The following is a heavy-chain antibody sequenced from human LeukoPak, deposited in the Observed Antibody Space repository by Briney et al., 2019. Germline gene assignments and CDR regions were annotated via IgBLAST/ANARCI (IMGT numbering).Heavy chain of an antibody. Sequence: GGSLRLSCAASGFTFSSYAMHWVRQAPGKGLEWVAVISYDGSNKYYADSVKGRFTISRDNSKNTLYLQMNSLRAEDTAVYYCARDRKAAAGYFDYWGQGTLVTVSS. CDR1: GFTFSSYA. V-gene: IGHV3-30*14. CDR2: ISYDGSNK. J-gene: IGHJ4*02. D-gene: IGHD6-13*01. CDR3: ARDRKAAAGYFDY.